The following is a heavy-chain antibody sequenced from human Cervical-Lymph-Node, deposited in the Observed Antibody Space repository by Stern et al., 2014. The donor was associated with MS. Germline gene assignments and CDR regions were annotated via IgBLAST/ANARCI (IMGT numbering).Heavy chain of an antibody. CDR1: EYSFTSYW. CDR2: IRPVDSDT. D-gene: IGHD6-13*01. CDR3: ARHNAAGTGFDY. Sequence: VQLVQSGAEVKKPGESLKLSCQGSEYSFTSYWIGWVRQMPGKGLEWMGIIRPVDSDTRYSPSFQGQVTISADKSIRTAYLQWSSLKSSDTAMYYCARHNAAGTGFDYWGQGTLVTVSS. V-gene: IGHV5-51*01. J-gene: IGHJ4*02.